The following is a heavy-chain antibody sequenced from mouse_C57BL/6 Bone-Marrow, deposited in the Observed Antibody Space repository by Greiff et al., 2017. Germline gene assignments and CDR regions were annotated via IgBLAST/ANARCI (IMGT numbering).Heavy chain of an antibody. CDR3: ARHTGLDY. CDR1: GFTFSSYG. D-gene: IGHD4-1*01. V-gene: IGHV5-6*01. CDR2: ISSGGSYT. Sequence: EVKLQESGGDLVKPGGSLKLSCAASGFTFSSYGMSWVRQTPDKKLEWVATISSGGSYTYYPDSVKGRFTISRDNAKNTLYLQMSSLKSEDTAMYYCARHTGLDYWGQGTTLTVSS. J-gene: IGHJ2*01.